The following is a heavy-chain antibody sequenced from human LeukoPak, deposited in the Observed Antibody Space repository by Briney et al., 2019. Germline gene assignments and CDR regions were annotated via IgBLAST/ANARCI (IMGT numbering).Heavy chain of an antibody. Sequence: GGSLRLSCAASGFTFDDYGMSWVRQVSGKGLEWVSGTNWNGGSTGYADSVKGRFTISRDNAKKSPYLQMNSLRAEDTALYHCARVSSGGSFYYFDYWGQGTLVTVSS. V-gene: IGHV3-20*01. D-gene: IGHD6-19*01. CDR2: TNWNGGST. CDR3: ARVSSGGSFYYFDY. CDR1: GFTFDDYG. J-gene: IGHJ4*02.